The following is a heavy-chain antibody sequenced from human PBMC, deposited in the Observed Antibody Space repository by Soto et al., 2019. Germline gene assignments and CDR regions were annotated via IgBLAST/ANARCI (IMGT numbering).Heavy chain of an antibody. CDR3: AREEIQGSNYYYGMDV. Sequence: QVQLVGSGGGVVQPGRSLRLSCAASGFTFSSYAMHWVRQAPGKGLEWVAVISYDGSNKYYADSVKGRFTISRDKSKNTLYLQMNSLRAEDTAVYYCAREEIQGSNYYYGMDVWGQGTTVTVSS. J-gene: IGHJ6*02. CDR1: GFTFSSYA. D-gene: IGHD3-10*01. V-gene: IGHV3-30-3*01. CDR2: ISYDGSNK.